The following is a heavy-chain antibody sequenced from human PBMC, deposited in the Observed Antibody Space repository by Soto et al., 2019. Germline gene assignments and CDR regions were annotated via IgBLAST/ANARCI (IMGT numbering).Heavy chain of an antibody. CDR3: SRDRGVAPPVAGNTHYYYYMDV. D-gene: IGHD6-19*01. J-gene: IGHJ6*03. CDR1: GYSFTNYG. Sequence: QDQLVQSGAEVKKPGASVTVSCKASGYSFTNYGITWVRQAPGQGLEWMGWISGFNGNTHYAQKLQGRVTMTTVASTSTAYMELRSLRSDETAVYYCSRDRGVAPPVAGNTHYYYYMDVWGKGTTVTVSS. V-gene: IGHV1-18*01. CDR2: ISGFNGNT.